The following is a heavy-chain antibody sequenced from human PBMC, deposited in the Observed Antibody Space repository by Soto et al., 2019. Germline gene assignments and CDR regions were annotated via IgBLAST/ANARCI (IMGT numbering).Heavy chain of an antibody. D-gene: IGHD5-12*01. V-gene: IGHV4-59*01. CDR3: ARRTVDGYNELFDY. CDR2: IYYSGST. Sequence: SETLSLTCTVSGGSISSYYWSWIRQPPGEGLEWIGYIYYSGSTNYNPSLKSRVTISVDTSKNQFSLKLSSVTAADTAVYYCARRTVDGYNELFDYWGQGTLVTVSS. CDR1: GGSISSYY. J-gene: IGHJ4*02.